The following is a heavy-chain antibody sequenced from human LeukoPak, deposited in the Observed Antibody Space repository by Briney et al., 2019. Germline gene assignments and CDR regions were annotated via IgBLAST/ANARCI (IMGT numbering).Heavy chain of an antibody. J-gene: IGHJ4*02. D-gene: IGHD6-13*01. CDR3: ARVLGYSSRGPYYFDY. CDR2: INHSGST. CDR1: GGSFSGYY. V-gene: IGHV4-34*01. Sequence: PSETLPLTCAVYGGSFSGYYWSWIRQPPGKGLEWIGEINHSGSTNYNPSLKSRVTISVDTSKNQFSLKLSSVTAADTAVYYCARVLGYSSRGPYYFDYWGQGTLVTVSS.